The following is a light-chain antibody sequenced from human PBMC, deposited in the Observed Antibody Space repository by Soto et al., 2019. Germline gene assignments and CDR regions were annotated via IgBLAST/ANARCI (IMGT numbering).Light chain of an antibody. CDR1: QSVGNF. V-gene: IGKV1-39*01. J-gene: IGKJ1*01. CDR2: AAS. Sequence: DIQMTQSPSSLSASVGDRVTITCRASQSVGNFLNWYQQKPGLPPKYLIYAASTLQSGVPSRFSGSGSGTDCTLTISNLQHEDFATYYCQQSFTTWTFGQGTKVEVK. CDR3: QQSFTTWT.